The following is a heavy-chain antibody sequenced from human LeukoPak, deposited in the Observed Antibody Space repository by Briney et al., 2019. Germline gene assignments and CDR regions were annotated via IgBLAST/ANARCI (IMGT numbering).Heavy chain of an antibody. Sequence: PGGSLRLSCAASGFTFSDYYMTWIRQAAGKGLEWVSAISGSGGSTYYADSVKGRFTISRDNSKNTLYLQMNSLRAEDTAVYYCASQYSSGWYLIDYWGQGTLVTVSS. V-gene: IGHV3-23*01. CDR3: ASQYSSGWYLIDY. CDR1: GFTFSDYY. D-gene: IGHD6-19*01. J-gene: IGHJ4*02. CDR2: ISGSGGST.